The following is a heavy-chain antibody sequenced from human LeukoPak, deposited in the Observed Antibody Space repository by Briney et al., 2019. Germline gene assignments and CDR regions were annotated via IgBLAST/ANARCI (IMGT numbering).Heavy chain of an antibody. V-gene: IGHV1-2*02. Sequence: ASVKVSCKASGYTFTSYDINWVRQAPGQGLEWMGWINPNSGGTNYAQRFQGRVTMTGDTSISTAYMELSRLRSDDTAVYYCARSAAGTLSHYDYWGQGTLVTVSS. CDR3: ARSAAGTLSHYDY. D-gene: IGHD6-13*01. CDR1: GYTFTSYD. J-gene: IGHJ4*02. CDR2: INPNSGGT.